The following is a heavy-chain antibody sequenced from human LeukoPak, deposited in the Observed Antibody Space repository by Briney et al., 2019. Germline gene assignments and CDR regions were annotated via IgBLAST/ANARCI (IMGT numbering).Heavy chain of an antibody. J-gene: IGHJ4*02. V-gene: IGHV3-20*04. CDR2: INWNGGST. D-gene: IGHD6-19*01. CDR3: ARVSDISVAAYFDY. Sequence: GGSLRLSCAASGFTFDDYGMSWVRQAPGKGLEWVSNINWNGGSTGYADSVRGRFTISRDNAKNSLYLQMNSLRAEDTALYYCARVSDISVAAYFDYWGQGTRATVSS. CDR1: GFTFDDYG.